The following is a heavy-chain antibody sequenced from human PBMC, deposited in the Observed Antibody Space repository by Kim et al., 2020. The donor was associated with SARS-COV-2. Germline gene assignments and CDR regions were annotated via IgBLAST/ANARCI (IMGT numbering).Heavy chain of an antibody. J-gene: IGHJ4*01. Sequence: GGSLRLSCAASGFTFGTYSMNWVRQAPGKGLEWVSYISSGSSSIFYADSVKGRFTISRDNDKNSLSLQMQSLRDEDTAVYYCVRDLIGRGLPDYFD. CDR3: VRDLIGRGLPDYFD. CDR2: ISSGSSSI. D-gene: IGHD1-26*01. V-gene: IGHV3-48*02. CDR1: GFTFGTYS.